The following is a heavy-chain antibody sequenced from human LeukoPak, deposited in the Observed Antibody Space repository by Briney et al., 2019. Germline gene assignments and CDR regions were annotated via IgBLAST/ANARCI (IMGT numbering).Heavy chain of an antibody. J-gene: IGHJ6*02. CDR1: GYTFTSYD. Sequence: ASVKVSCKASGYTFTSYDINWVRQATGQGLEWMGWMNPNSGNTGYAQKFQGRVTMTRNTSISTAYMELSSLRSEDTAVYYCVRVSEVVVVVAATHYYYGMDVWGQGTTVTVSS. CDR2: MNPNSGNT. D-gene: IGHD2-15*01. CDR3: VRVSEVVVVVAATHYYYGMDV. V-gene: IGHV1-8*01.